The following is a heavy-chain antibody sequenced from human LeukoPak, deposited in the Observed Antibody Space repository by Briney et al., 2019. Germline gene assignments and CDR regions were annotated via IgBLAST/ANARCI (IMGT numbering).Heavy chain of an antibody. Sequence: GGSLRLSCAASGFTFSSYGMHWVRQAPGKGLEGVAFIRYDGSNKYYADSVKVRFTISRDNSKNTLYLQMNSLRAEDTAVYYCAKGEYYYDSSGYSVDYWGQGTLVTVSS. CDR3: AKGEYYYDSSGYSVDY. D-gene: IGHD3-22*01. V-gene: IGHV3-30*02. CDR2: IRYDGSNK. CDR1: GFTFSSYG. J-gene: IGHJ4*02.